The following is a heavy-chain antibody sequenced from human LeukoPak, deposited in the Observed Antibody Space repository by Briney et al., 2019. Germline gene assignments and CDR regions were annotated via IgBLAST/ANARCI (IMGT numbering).Heavy chain of an antibody. CDR3: ARSRDWHFDL. D-gene: IGHD2-21*01. J-gene: IGHJ2*01. Sequence: SETLSLTCTVSGGSISSYYWSWIRQPPGKGLEWIGYIHYSGSTNYNPSLKSRVTISVDTSKNQFSLKLSSVTAADTAVYYCARSRDWHFDLWGRGTLVTVSS. V-gene: IGHV4-59*01. CDR1: GGSISSYY. CDR2: IHYSGST.